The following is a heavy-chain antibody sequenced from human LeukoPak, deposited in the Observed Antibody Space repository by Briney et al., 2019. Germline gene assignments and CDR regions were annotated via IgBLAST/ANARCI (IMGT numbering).Heavy chain of an antibody. Sequence: GGSLRLSCAASGFTFSSYAMHWVRQAPGEGLEWVAVISYDGSNKYYADSVKGRFTISRDNSKNTLYPQMNSLRAEDTAVYYCARDLRYYYDSSGYYYPDYWGQGTLVTVSS. V-gene: IGHV3-30*04. J-gene: IGHJ4*02. D-gene: IGHD3-22*01. CDR2: ISYDGSNK. CDR3: ARDLRYYYDSSGYYYPDY. CDR1: GFTFSSYA.